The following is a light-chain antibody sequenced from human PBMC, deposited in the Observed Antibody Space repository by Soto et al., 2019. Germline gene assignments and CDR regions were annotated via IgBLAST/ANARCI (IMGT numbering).Light chain of an antibody. Sequence: SNELTQPPSVSVAPGQTARITCGGNNIGNKRVHWYQQKPGQAPVLAVYDDSDRPSGIPERFSGSNSGNTATLSISRVEAGDEADYYCQVWDSNSVYVFGTGTRSPS. J-gene: IGLJ1*01. CDR3: QVWDSNSVYV. CDR2: DDS. CDR1: NIGNKR. V-gene: IGLV3-21*02.